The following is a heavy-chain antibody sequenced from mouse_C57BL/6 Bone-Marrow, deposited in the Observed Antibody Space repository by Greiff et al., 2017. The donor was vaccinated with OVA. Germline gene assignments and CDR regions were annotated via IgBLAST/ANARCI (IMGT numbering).Heavy chain of an antibody. CDR3: AMDYDAY. V-gene: IGHV1-26*01. Sequence: EVQLQQSGPELVKPGASVKISCKASGYTFTDYYMNWVKQSPGKSLEWIGDINPNNGGTSYNQKFTGKATLTVDKSSSTAYMELRSLTSEDSAVYYCAMDYDAYWGQGTLVTVSA. J-gene: IGHJ3*01. CDR2: INPNNGGT. CDR1: GYTFTDYY. D-gene: IGHD2-4*01.